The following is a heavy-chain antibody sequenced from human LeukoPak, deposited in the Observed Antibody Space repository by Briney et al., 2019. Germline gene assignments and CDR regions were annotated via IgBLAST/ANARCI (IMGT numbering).Heavy chain of an antibody. CDR3: AKHMSATNTYSFFGLDV. CDR1: GFTFKDYG. CDR2: INWKGGGT. V-gene: IGHV3-9*01. J-gene: IGHJ6*02. Sequence: GGSLRLSCAAAGFTFKDYGRHWVGHPPGKGREWVCSINWKGGGTEYADSVKGRFTISRDNAKNSLYLQLSSLRPEDTALYYCAKHMSATNTYSFFGLDVWGQGTTVTVSS. D-gene: IGHD1-26*01.